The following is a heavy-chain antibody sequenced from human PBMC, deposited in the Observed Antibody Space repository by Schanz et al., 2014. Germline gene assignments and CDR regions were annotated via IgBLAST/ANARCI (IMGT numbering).Heavy chain of an antibody. Sequence: EVQLLESGGGLVQPGGSLRLSCASSGFSFTTYAMSWVRQAPGKGLEWVSSISSGGGNTYYADSVKGRFTISRDNSKNTLFLQMNSLRAEDTAVYYCARDHTTESYYSAGPPIDYWGQGTLLTVSS. CDR1: GFSFTTYA. CDR3: ARDHTTESYYSAGPPIDY. CDR2: ISSGGGNT. J-gene: IGHJ4*02. D-gene: IGHD1-26*01. V-gene: IGHV3-23*01.